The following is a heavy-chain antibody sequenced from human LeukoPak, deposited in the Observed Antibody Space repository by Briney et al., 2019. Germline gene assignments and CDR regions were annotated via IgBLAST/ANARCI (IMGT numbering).Heavy chain of an antibody. CDR3: ARHQRFLDYFDY. Sequence: PSETLSLTCTVSGGSISSYYWSWIRQAPGKGLEWIGYIYYSGSTNYNPSLKSRVTISVDTSKNQFSLKLSSVTAADTAVYYCARHQRFLDYFDYWGQGTLVTVSS. V-gene: IGHV4-59*01. CDR1: GGSISSYY. CDR2: IYYSGST. J-gene: IGHJ4*02. D-gene: IGHD2-2*01.